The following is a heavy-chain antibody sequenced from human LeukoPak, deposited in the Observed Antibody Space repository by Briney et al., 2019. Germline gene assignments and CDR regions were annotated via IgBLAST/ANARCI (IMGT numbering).Heavy chain of an antibody. CDR1: GFTFSSYW. J-gene: IGHJ4*02. CDR2: INTDGSTT. CDR3: ARDFDFSSAI. V-gene: IGHV3-74*01. Sequence: GGSLRLSCVASGFTFSSYWMHWVRQAPGKGLVWVSRINTDGSTTSYADSVKGRFTISRDNAKNTLYLQMNSLGADDTAVYYCARDFDFSSAIWGQGTLVTVSS. D-gene: IGHD3-3*01.